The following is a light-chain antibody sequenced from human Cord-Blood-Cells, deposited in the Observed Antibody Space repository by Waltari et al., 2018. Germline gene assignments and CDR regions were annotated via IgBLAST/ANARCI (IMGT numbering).Light chain of an antibody. CDR2: AAS. J-gene: IGKJ5*01. CDR1: QGISNY. CDR3: QKYSSAPIT. V-gene: IGKV1-27*01. Sequence: DIQMTQSPSSLSASVGDRVTITCRASQGISNYLAWYQQKPGKVPKLLIYAASTLQSGVPSRFSGSGSGTDFTLTISSLRPEDVATYYCQKYSSAPITFGQGTRLEIK.